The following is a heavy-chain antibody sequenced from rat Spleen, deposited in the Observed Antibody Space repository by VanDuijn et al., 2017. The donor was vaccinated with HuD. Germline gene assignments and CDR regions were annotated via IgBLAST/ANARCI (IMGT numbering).Heavy chain of an antibody. J-gene: IGHJ2*01. D-gene: IGHD1-4*01. Sequence: QVQLKESGPGLVHPSQTLSLTCTVAGFSLTSNGVSWVLQPPGKGLEWIAAISSGGSTYYNSALKSRLSISRDTSKSQVFLKMNSLQTEDTAIYFCTRERVPGYNYYFDYWGQGVMVTVSS. CDR1: GFSLTSNG. CDR3: TRERVPGYNYYFDY. V-gene: IGHV2S8*01. CDR2: ISSGGST.